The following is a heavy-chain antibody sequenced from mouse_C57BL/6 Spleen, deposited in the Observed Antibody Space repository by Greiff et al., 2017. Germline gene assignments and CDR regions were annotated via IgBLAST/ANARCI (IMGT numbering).Heavy chain of an antibody. D-gene: IGHD5-2*01. CDR2: IYPGDGDT. CDR3: AMEYAY. Sequence: QVQLQQSGPELVKPGASVRISCKASGYAFGSSWMNWVKQRPGKGVEWIGRIYPGDGDTNYNGKFKGKATLTADKSSSTAYMQLSSLTSEDSAVYFCAMEYAYWGQGTLVTVSA. CDR1: GYAFGSSW. J-gene: IGHJ3*01. V-gene: IGHV1-82*01.